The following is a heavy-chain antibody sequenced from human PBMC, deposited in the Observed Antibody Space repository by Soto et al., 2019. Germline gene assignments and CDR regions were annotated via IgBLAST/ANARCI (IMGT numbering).Heavy chain of an antibody. Sequence: GGSLRLSCAASGFTFSSYWMSWVRQAPGKGLEWVANIKQDGSEKYYVDSVKGRFTISRDNAKNSLYLQMNSLRAEDTAVYYCASHPITIFGVDQKVGDYWGQGTLVTVSS. V-gene: IGHV3-7*01. J-gene: IGHJ4*02. D-gene: IGHD3-3*01. CDR1: GFTFSSYW. CDR3: ASHPITIFGVDQKVGDY. CDR2: IKQDGSEK.